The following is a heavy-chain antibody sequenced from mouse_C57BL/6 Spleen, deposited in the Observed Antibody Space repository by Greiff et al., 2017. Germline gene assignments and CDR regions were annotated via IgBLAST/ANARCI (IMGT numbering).Heavy chain of an antibody. D-gene: IGHD1-1*01. V-gene: IGHV1-64*01. Sequence: VQLQQPGAELVKPGASVQLSCKASGYTFTSFWMHWVKQRPGQGLEWIGMIHPNSGSTNYNEKFKSKATLTVTKSSSTAYMQLSILTSEDSAVYSCARGKIYYYSPFDYWGQGTTLTVSS. CDR2: IHPNSGST. CDR3: ARGKIYYYSPFDY. J-gene: IGHJ2*01. CDR1: GYTFTSFW.